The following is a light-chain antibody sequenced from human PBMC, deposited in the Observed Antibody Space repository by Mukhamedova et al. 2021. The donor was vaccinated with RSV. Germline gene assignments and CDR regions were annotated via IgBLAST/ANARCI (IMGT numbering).Light chain of an antibody. V-gene: IGKV1-5*03. CDR2: KAS. Sequence: WYQRRVHGKAPKLLIYKASSLHGGVPSRFSGSGSGTEFTLTISSLQPDDFATDYFQPYTLSSPSTFFQGTPLEIK. CDR3: QPYTLSSPST. J-gene: IGKJ2*01.